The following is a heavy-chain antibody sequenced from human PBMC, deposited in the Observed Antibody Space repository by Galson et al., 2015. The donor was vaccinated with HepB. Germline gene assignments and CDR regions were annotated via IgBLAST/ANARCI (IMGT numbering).Heavy chain of an antibody. CDR1: GFTLAELS. D-gene: IGHD4-17*01. CDR2: SDPEDGES. V-gene: IGHV1-24*01. Sequence: SVKVSCKVSGFTLAELSIHWVRQAPGKGLEWVGGSDPEDGESFYAQKFQGRVTMTEDTSTDTAYMELSSLRSEDTAVYYCARRHDYGSKFDYWGQGTLVTVSS. CDR3: ARRHDYGSKFDY. J-gene: IGHJ4*02.